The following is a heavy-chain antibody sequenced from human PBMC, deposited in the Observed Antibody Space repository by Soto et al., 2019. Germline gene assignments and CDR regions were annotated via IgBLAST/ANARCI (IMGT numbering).Heavy chain of an antibody. Sequence: SVKVSCKASGFTFTSSAVQWVRQARGQRLEWIGWIVVGSGNTNYAQKFQERVTITRDMSTSTAYMELSSLRSEDTAVYYCAADPSLYSYGQDYYYYGMDVWGQGTTVTVSS. V-gene: IGHV1-58*01. CDR1: GFTFTSSA. CDR3: AADPSLYSYGQDYYYYGMDV. CDR2: IVVGSGNT. J-gene: IGHJ6*02. D-gene: IGHD5-18*01.